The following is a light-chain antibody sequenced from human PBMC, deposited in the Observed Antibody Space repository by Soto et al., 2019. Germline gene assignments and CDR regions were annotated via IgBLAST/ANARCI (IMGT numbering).Light chain of an antibody. CDR3: QQDGSSPRT. V-gene: IGKV3-20*01. J-gene: IGKJ1*01. CDR1: QSVSSSY. CDR2: AAS. Sequence: EIVLTQSPGTLSLSPGERATLSCRASQSVSSSYLAWYQQKPGQAPRLLIYAASSRATGIPDRFSGSRSGTDFTLTISRLEPEDFAVHYCQQDGSSPRTFGQGTKVEIK.